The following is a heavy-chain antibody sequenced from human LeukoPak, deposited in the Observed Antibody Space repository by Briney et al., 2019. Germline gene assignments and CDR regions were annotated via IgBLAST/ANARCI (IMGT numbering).Heavy chain of an antibody. CDR1: DDSISDYY. CDR3: TRGAGWLIDY. D-gene: IGHD3-16*01. V-gene: IGHV4-59*01. J-gene: IGHJ4*02. CDR2: FHNSGTS. Sequence: SETLSLTCTVSDDSISDYYRGWIRQPPGKGLEWIGYFHNSGTSTYDPSLKSRVTISADTSKNQFSLKLNSLTTADTAVYYCTRGAGWLIDYWGQGILVTVSS.